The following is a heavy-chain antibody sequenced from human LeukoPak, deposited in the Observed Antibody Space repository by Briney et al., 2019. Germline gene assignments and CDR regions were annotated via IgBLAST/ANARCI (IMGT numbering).Heavy chain of an antibody. CDR1: GFTFDDYA. V-gene: IGHV3-9*01. J-gene: IGHJ4*02. Sequence: PGGSLRLSCAASGFTFDDYAMHWVRQAPGKGLEWVSGISWNSGSIGYADSVKGRFTISRDNSKNTLYLQMNSLRAEDTAVYYCAKSDYWGQGTLVTVSS. CDR2: ISWNSGSI. CDR3: AKSDY.